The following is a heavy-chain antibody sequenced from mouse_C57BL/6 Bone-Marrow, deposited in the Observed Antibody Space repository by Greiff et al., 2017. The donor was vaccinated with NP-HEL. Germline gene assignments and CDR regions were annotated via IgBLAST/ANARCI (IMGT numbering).Heavy chain of an antibody. Sequence: QVQLQQPGAELVMPGASVKLSCKASGYTFTSYWMHWVKQRPGQGLEWIGEIDPSDSYTNYNQKFKGKSTLTVDKSSSTAYMQLSSLTSEDSAVYYCARSRRYYYGSRYRVDVWGTGTTVTVSS. CDR3: ARSRRYYYGSRYRVDV. J-gene: IGHJ1*03. CDR2: IDPSDSYT. V-gene: IGHV1-69*01. CDR1: GYTFTSYW. D-gene: IGHD1-1*01.